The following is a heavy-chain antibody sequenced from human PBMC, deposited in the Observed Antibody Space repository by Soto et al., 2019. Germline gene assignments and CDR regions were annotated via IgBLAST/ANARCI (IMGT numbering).Heavy chain of an antibody. CDR3: ARYNSYAIDY. J-gene: IGHJ4*02. V-gene: IGHV4-59*01. Sequence: LSLTCTVSVTSISSYYWSWIRQPPGKGLEWIANIHYSGTTNCNPSLASRVTLSVDTSKNQFSLKMTSVTAADRAMYFCARYNSYAIDYWGRGTLVTVSS. D-gene: IGHD2-8*01. CDR2: IHYSGTT. CDR1: VTSISSYY.